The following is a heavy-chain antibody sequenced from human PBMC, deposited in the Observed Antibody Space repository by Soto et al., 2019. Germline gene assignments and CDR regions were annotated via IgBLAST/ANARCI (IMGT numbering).Heavy chain of an antibody. D-gene: IGHD2-2*01. V-gene: IGHV2-70*01. CDR1: GFSLSTSGMC. CDR3: ARTRGYCSSTSCYYYYYRMDV. CDR2: IDWDDGK. Sequence: SGPTLVNPTQTLTLTCTFSGFSLSTSGMCVSWIRQPPGKALEWLALIDWDDGKYYSTSLKTRLTISKDTSKNQVVLTMTNMDPVDTATYYCARTRGYCSSTSCYYYYYRMDVWGQGTTVTVSS. J-gene: IGHJ6*02.